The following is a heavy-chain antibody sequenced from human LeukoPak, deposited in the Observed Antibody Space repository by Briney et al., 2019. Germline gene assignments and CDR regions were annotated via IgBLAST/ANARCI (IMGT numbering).Heavy chain of an antibody. Sequence: GGSLRLSCAASGFTFSNAWMSWVRQAPGKGLEWVANIKQDGSKKDYVDSVRGRFTIARDDAKKSLFLEMNSLRVDDTAVYLCARVDFGEYSNYFDYWGRGTLVTVSA. D-gene: IGHD3-10*01. J-gene: IGHJ4*02. CDR3: ARVDFGEYSNYFDY. CDR1: GFTFSNAW. V-gene: IGHV3-7*01. CDR2: IKQDGSKK.